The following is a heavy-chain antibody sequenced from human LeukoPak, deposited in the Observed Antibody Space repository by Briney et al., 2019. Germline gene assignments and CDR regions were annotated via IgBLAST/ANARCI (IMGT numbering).Heavy chain of an antibody. D-gene: IGHD2-2*01. Sequence: VASVKVSCKASGGTFSSYAISWVRQAPGQGLEWMGWISAYNGNTNYAQKLQGRVTMTTDTSTSTAYMELRSLRSDDTAVYYCARDTHCSSTSCRLFDYWGQGTLVTVSS. CDR1: GGTFSSYA. CDR3: ARDTHCSSTSCRLFDY. J-gene: IGHJ4*02. CDR2: ISAYNGNT. V-gene: IGHV1-18*01.